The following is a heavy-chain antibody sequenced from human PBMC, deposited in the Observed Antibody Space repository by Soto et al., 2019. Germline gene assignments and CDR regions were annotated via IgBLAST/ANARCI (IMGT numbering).Heavy chain of an antibody. Sequence: SETLSLTCAVYGGSFSGYYWSWIRQPPGKGLEWIGEINHSGSTNYNPSLKSRVTISVDTSKNQFSLKLSSVTAADTAVYHCARAVNYDFWSGYPYGMDVWGQGTTVT. CDR1: GGSFSGYY. J-gene: IGHJ6*02. D-gene: IGHD3-3*01. CDR3: ARAVNYDFWSGYPYGMDV. V-gene: IGHV4-34*01. CDR2: INHSGST.